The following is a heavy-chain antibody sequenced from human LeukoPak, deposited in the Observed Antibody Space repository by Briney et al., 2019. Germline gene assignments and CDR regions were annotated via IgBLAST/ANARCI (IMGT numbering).Heavy chain of an antibody. CDR1: GYTFTSYG. Sequence: ASVKVSCKASGYTFTSYGIGWVRQAPGQGLEWMGWISAYNGNTNYAQKLQGRVTMTTDTSTSTAYMELRSLRSDDTAVYYCARDDCGGDCYPNGAYGMDVWGQGTTVTVSS. J-gene: IGHJ6*02. V-gene: IGHV1-18*01. CDR2: ISAYNGNT. D-gene: IGHD2-21*02. CDR3: ARDDCGGDCYPNGAYGMDV.